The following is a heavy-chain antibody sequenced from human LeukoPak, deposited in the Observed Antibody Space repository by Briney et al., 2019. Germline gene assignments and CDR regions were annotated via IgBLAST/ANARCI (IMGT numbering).Heavy chain of an antibody. CDR2: INHSGST. J-gene: IGHJ5*01. V-gene: IGHV4-34*01. CDR1: GGSFSGYY. Sequence: NPSETLSLTCAVYGGSFSGYYWSWIRQPPGKGLEWIGEINHSGSTNYNPSLKSRVTISVDTSKNQFSLKLSSVTATDTAVYYCARGDGGSSTVPIYWFDSWGQGTLVTVSS. D-gene: IGHD4-17*01. CDR3: ARGDGGSSTVPIYWFDS.